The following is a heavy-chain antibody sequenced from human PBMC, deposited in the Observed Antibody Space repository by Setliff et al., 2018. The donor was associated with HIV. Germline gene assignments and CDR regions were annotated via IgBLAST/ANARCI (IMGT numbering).Heavy chain of an antibody. CDR3: ARQPPLSVLQVWFDDY. V-gene: IGHV4-38-2*01. J-gene: IGHJ4*02. CDR2: INHSGST. CDR1: GFSITDGFY. D-gene: IGHD3-10*01. Sequence: SETLSLTCDVSGFSITDGFYWAWIRPSPGKGLEWIGSINHSGSTYCTPSLKSRVTMSVDTSKNHFSLKLSSVTAADTAMYFCARQPPLSVLQVWFDDYWGQGTLVTVSS.